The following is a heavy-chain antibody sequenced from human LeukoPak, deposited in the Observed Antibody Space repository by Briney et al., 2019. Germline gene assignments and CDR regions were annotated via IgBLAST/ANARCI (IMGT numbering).Heavy chain of an antibody. CDR1: GFTFSSYA. CDR2: ISGSGGST. D-gene: IGHD3-10*01. CDR3: AKVGSYGENAFDI. J-gene: IGHJ3*02. V-gene: IGHV3-23*01. Sequence: DPGGSLRLSCAASGFTFSSYAMSWVRQAPGKGLEWVSVISGSGGSTYYADSVKGRFTISRDNSKNTLYLQMNSLRAEDTAVYYCAKVGSYGENAFDIWGQGTMVTVSS.